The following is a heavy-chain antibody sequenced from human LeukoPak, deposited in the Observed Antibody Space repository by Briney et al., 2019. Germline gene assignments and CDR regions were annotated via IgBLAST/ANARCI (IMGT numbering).Heavy chain of an antibody. CDR3: SADVPTMFAIIGC. D-gene: IGHD3-3*01. CDR2: VLSRAAGGTT. V-gene: IGHV3-15*01. Sequence: PGGSLRLSCAASGFTFSDAWMTWFRQAPGKGLEWVGRVLSRAAGGTTDYAAPVKGRFTISREDSKDTFYLQMNSLNTEDTAVYYCSADVPTMFAIIGCWGQRTRVTVSS. CDR1: GFTFSDAW. J-gene: IGHJ4*02.